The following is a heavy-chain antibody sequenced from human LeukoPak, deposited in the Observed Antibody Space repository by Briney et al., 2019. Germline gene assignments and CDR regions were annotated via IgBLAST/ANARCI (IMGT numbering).Heavy chain of an antibody. CDR3: ARASDSSGYYAPQHYFDY. V-gene: IGHV1-46*03. CDR1: GYTFTSYY. J-gene: IGHJ4*02. Sequence: ASVKVSCKASGYTFTSYYMHWVRQAPGQGLEWMGIIIPSGGSTSYAQKFQGRVTMTRDTSTSTVYMELSSLRSEDTAVYYCARASDSSGYYAPQHYFDYWGQGTLVTVSS. D-gene: IGHD3-22*01. CDR2: IIPSGGST.